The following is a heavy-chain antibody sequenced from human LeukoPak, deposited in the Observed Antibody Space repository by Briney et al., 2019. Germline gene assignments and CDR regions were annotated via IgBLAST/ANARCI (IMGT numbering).Heavy chain of an antibody. CDR2: IYPGDSDT. Sequence: GESLKISCKASGYTFTSYWIAWVRHMPGKGPECIGMIYPGDSDTRYTPSFHGHVTISADKSVSTAYLQWSSLKVSDSATYYCVRHMATSDWGLDYWGQGTLVSVSS. D-gene: IGHD3-16*01. CDR1: GYTFTSYW. V-gene: IGHV5-51*01. J-gene: IGHJ4*02. CDR3: VRHMATSDWGLDY.